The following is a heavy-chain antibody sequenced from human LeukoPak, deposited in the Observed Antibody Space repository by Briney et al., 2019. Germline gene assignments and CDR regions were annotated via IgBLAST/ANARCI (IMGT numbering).Heavy chain of an antibody. Sequence: GGSLRLSCAASGFIFNTNAMSWARQAPGRGLEWVSSISSSSSYIYYADSVKGRFTISRDNAKNSLYLQMNSLRAEDTAVYYCARVFTYYYDSSGYPDAFDIWGQGTMVTVSS. J-gene: IGHJ3*02. D-gene: IGHD3-22*01. CDR3: ARVFTYYYDSSGYPDAFDI. CDR1: GFIFNTNA. CDR2: ISSSSSYI. V-gene: IGHV3-21*01.